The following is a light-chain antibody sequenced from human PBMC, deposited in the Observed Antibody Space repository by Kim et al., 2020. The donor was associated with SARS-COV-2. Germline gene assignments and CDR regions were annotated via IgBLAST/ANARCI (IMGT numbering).Light chain of an antibody. J-gene: IGLJ2*01. CDR2: HSD. Sequence: LSPGQTASIPCSADKLGDKYACWYQQKPGQSPVLVIYHSDKRPPGIPERFSASNSGNTATLIISGTQAMDEADYYCQAWDTNTVLFGGGTKVTVL. CDR3: QAWDTNTVL. CDR1: KLGDKY. V-gene: IGLV3-1*01.